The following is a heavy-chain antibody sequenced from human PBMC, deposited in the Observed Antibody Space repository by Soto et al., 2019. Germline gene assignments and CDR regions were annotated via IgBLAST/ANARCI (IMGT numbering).Heavy chain of an antibody. CDR3: ARDLKQYYYDSSGYDYY. Sequence: QVQLVQSGAEVKKPGSSVKVSCKASGGTFSSYAISWVRQAPGQGLEWMGGIIPIFGTANYAQKFQGRVTITADESTSTAYMELSSLRSEDTAVYYCARDLKQYYYDSSGYDYYWGQGTLVTVSS. CDR1: GGTFSSYA. J-gene: IGHJ4*02. V-gene: IGHV1-69*01. D-gene: IGHD3-22*01. CDR2: IIPIFGTA.